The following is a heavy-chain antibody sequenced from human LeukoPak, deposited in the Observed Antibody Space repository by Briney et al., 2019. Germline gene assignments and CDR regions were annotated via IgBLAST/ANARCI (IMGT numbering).Heavy chain of an antibody. CDR1: GFTFSSYA. V-gene: IGHV3-23*01. J-gene: IGHJ4*02. CDR2: ISGSGGST. Sequence: PGGSLRLSCAASGFTFSSYAMSWVRQAPGKGLEWVSVISGSGGSTYYADSVKGRFTISRDNSKNTLYLQINSLRAEDTAVYYCAKDRNNYGYFDYWGQGTLVTVSS. D-gene: IGHD4-11*01. CDR3: AKDRNNYGYFDY.